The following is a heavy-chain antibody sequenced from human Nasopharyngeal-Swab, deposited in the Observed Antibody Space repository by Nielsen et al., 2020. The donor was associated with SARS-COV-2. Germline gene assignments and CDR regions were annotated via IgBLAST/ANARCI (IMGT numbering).Heavy chain of an antibody. CDR1: GGTLNGFH. Sequence: SETLSLTCVVFGGTLNGFHWKWIRQTPGKGLEWIGSIYYSGSTYYNPSLKSRVTISVDTSKNQFSLKLSSVTAADTAVYYCAREAPYCSGGSCYHYYMDVWGKGTTVTVSS. V-gene: IGHV4-34*01. CDR2: IYYSGST. J-gene: IGHJ6*03. CDR3: AREAPYCSGGSCYHYYMDV. D-gene: IGHD2-15*01.